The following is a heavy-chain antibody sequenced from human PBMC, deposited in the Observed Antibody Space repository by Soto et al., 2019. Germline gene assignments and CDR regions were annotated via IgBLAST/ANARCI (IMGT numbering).Heavy chain of an antibody. V-gene: IGHV3-30-3*01. Sequence: GGSLRLSCAGSGFSLSSYTMHWVRQAPGKGLEWVALISFDSSSKHYADSVKGRFSISRDNSKSTLYLQMDSLRPDDTALYYCARDRLRLGELSLIGYFDSWGQGTLVTVSS. CDR2: ISFDSSSK. CDR1: GFSLSSYT. J-gene: IGHJ4*02. D-gene: IGHD3-16*02. CDR3: ARDRLRLGELSLIGYFDS.